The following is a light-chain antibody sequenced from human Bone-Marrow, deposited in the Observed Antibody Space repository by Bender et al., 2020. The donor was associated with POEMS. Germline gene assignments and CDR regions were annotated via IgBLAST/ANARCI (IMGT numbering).Light chain of an antibody. Sequence: QSALTQPASVSGSPGQSITISCTGTPSDIGSYAYVTWYQQHPGKAPKLIIYDVSHRPSGVAHRFSGSNSDNTASLTISGLQAEDEADYFCGSWTKNNSLLFGGGTKVTVL. J-gene: IGLJ2*01. CDR2: DVS. CDR1: PSDIGSYAY. CDR3: GSWTKNNSLL. V-gene: IGLV2-14*03.